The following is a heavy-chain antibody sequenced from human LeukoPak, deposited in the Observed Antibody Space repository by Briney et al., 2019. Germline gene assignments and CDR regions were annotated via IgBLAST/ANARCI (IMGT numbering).Heavy chain of an antibody. V-gene: IGHV1-18*01. CDR2: ISGSRGDT. Sequence: ASVKVACKASGYTFTSYGITWVRQAPGQGLEWMGWISGSRGDTKYAQKFQGRVAMTSDTSTTTVYMELRSLKSDDTAVYYCARGKTSLEHWGQGTLVILSS. J-gene: IGHJ1*01. D-gene: IGHD6-6*01. CDR3: ARGKTSLEH. CDR1: GYTFTSYG.